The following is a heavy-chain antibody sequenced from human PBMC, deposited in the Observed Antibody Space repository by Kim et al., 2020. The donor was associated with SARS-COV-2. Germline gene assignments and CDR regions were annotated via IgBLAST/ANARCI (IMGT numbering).Heavy chain of an antibody. CDR3: TTVIAAAGDDAFEI. J-gene: IGHJ3*02. D-gene: IGHD6-13*01. Sequence: APVKGRFTIDRDETKTTLYLQMNSLKTEDTAVYYCTTVIAAAGDDAFEIWGQGTMVTVSS. V-gene: IGHV3-15*01.